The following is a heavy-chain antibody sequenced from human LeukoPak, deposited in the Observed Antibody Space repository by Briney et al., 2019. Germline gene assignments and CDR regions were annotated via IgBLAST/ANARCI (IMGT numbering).Heavy chain of an antibody. D-gene: IGHD6-13*01. J-gene: IGHJ4*02. Sequence: PGGSLRLSCAASGFTFSSHAMNWVRQAPGKGLEWVSVIRGSGDYIYCADSVKGRFTISRDNSKNTLYLQMNSLSAEDTAVYYCAKGDRIAAAGTVMDYWGQGTLVTVSS. CDR3: AKGDRIAAAGTVMDY. CDR2: IRGSGDYI. V-gene: IGHV3-23*01. CDR1: GFTFSSHA.